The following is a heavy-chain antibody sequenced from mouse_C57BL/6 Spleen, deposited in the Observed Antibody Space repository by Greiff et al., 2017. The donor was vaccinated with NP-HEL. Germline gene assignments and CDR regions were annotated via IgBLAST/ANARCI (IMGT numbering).Heavy chain of an antibody. CDR3: ARPLGSSWFAY. D-gene: IGHD2-14*01. V-gene: IGHV5-12*01. CDR2: ISNGGGST. Sequence: EVKLVESGGGLVQPGGSLKLSCAASGFTFSVYYMYWVRQTPEKRLEWVAYISNGGGSTYYPDTVKGRFTISRDNAKNTLYLQMSRLKSEDTAMYYCARPLGSSWFAYWGQGTLVTVSA. CDR1: GFTFSVYY. J-gene: IGHJ3*01.